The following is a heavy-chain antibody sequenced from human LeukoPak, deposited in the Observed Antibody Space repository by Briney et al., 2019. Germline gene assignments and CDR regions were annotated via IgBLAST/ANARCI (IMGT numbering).Heavy chain of an antibody. J-gene: IGHJ4*02. D-gene: IGHD3-3*01. V-gene: IGHV1-69*04. Sequence: ASVKVSCKASGGTFSSYAISWVRQAPGQGLEWMGRIIPILGIANYAQKFQGRVTITADKSTSTAYMELSSLRSEDTAVYYCARGRYDFWSGYWDYFDYWGQGTLVTVSS. CDR2: IIPILGIA. CDR1: GGTFSSYA. CDR3: ARGRYDFWSGYWDYFDY.